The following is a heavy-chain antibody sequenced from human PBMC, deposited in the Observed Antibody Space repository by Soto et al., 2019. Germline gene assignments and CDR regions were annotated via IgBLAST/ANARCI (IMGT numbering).Heavy chain of an antibody. V-gene: IGHV3-49*03. CDR2: IRSKAYGGTT. D-gene: IGHD5-12*01. CDR3: ARDYQRGYSGYHPDPLAI. J-gene: IGHJ3*02. CDR1: GFTFGDYV. Sequence: PGGSLRLSCTVSGFTFGDYVMSWFRQAPGKGLEWVGFIRSKAYGGTTEYAASVKGRFTISRDDSKSIAYLQMDSLKTEDTAVYYCARDYQRGYSGYHPDPLAIWGQGTMVTVSS.